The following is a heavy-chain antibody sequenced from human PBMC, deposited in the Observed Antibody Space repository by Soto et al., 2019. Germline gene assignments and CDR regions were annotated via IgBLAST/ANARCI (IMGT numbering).Heavy chain of an antibody. D-gene: IGHD6-13*01. J-gene: IGHJ3*02. V-gene: IGHV3-9*01. Sequence: GGSLRLSCAASGFTFDDYAMHWVRQAPGKGLEWVSGISWNSGSIGYADSVKGRFTISRDNAKNSLYLQMNSLRAEDTALYYCAKDKGGAAGTHLGAFDIWGQGTMVTVSS. CDR1: GFTFDDYA. CDR2: ISWNSGSI. CDR3: AKDKGGAAGTHLGAFDI.